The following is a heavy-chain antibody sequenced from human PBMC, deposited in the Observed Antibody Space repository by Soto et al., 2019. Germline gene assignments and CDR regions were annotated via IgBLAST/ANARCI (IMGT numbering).Heavy chain of an antibody. CDR3: ARDDEAAAGRDY. CDR2: ISSSSSYI. J-gene: IGHJ4*02. D-gene: IGHD6-13*01. Sequence: EVQLVESGGGLVKPGGSLRLSCAASGFTFSSYSMNWVRQAPGKGLEWVSSISSSSSYIYYADSVKGRFTFSRDNANNSLYPQMNRMRAEDTAVYCCARDDEAAAGRDYWGQGTLVTVSS. CDR1: GFTFSSYS. V-gene: IGHV3-21*01.